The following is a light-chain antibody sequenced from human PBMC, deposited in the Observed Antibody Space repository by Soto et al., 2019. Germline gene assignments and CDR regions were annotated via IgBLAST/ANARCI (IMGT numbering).Light chain of an antibody. V-gene: IGLV1-40*01. J-gene: IGLJ3*02. CDR2: GNT. CDR3: QSYDSSLSDWV. Sequence: QAVVTQPPSVSGAPGQRVTFSCTGSSSNIGSGYDVHWYQQLPGTAPKLLIYGNTNRPSGVPDRFSGSKSGTSASLAITGLQDEDEADYYCQSYDSSLSDWVFGGGAKLTVL. CDR1: SSNIGSGYD.